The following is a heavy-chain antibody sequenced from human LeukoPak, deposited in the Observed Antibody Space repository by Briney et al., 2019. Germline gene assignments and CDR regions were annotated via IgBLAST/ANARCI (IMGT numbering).Heavy chain of an antibody. V-gene: IGHV3-30*04. D-gene: IGHD2-15*01. CDR1: GFTFSSYA. CDR2: ISYDGSNK. J-gene: IGHJ4*02. Sequence: PGGSLRLSCAASGFTFSSYAMHWVRQAPGKGLEWVAVISYDGSNKYYADSVKGRFTISGDNSKNTLYLQMNSLRAEDTAVYYCARGVVAAPHYWGQGTLVTVSS. CDR3: ARGVVAAPHY.